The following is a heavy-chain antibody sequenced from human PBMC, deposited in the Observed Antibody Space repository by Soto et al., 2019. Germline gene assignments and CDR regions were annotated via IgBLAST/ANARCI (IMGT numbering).Heavy chain of an antibody. CDR2: IYHSGST. Sequence: SETLSLTCAVSSGSISSSNWWSWVRQPPGKELEWIGEIYHSGSTNYNPSLKSRVTISVDKSKNQFSLKLSSVTAADTAVYYCARGGNEYSSSYYYYYYGMDVWGQGTTVTVSS. J-gene: IGHJ6*02. CDR1: SGSISSSNW. D-gene: IGHD6-6*01. CDR3: ARGGNEYSSSYYYYYYGMDV. V-gene: IGHV4-4*02.